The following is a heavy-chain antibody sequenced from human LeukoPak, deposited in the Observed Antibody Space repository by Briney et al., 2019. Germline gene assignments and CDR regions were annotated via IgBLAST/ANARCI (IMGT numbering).Heavy chain of an antibody. CDR2: IYESGTT. Sequence: KPSETLSLTCAVYGESLNSYYWSWVRQPPREGLEWIGEIYESGTTKYNPSLKSRVAISMVPSKQQFSLRLSSVTAADTAVYYCARGAWATRLASWGLGTPVIVSS. V-gene: IGHV4-34*01. CDR1: GESLNSYY. J-gene: IGHJ4*02. CDR3: ARGAWATRLAS. D-gene: IGHD2-15*01.